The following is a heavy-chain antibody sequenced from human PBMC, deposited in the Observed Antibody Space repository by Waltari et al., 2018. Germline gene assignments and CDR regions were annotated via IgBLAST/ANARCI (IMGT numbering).Heavy chain of an antibody. J-gene: IGHJ4*02. CDR2: ISGSGGST. D-gene: IGHD6-13*01. CDR3: AKRWGSSSCDY. Sequence: EVQLLESGGGLVQPGGSLRLSCAASGFTFSSYAMSWVRQAPGKGLEWVSAISGSGGSTYYGDSGKGRVTIPRDKSKNTLYLQMNSLRAEDTAVYYCAKRWGSSSCDYWGQGTLVTVSS. CDR1: GFTFSSYA. V-gene: IGHV3-23*01.